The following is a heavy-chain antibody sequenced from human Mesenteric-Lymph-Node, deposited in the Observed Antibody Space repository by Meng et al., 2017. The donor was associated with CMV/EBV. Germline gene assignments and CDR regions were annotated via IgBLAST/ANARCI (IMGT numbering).Heavy chain of an antibody. CDR1: GFTFSSYA. V-gene: IGHV3-48*04. D-gene: IGHD1-20*01. CDR2: ISSGSINT. J-gene: IGHJ3*02. Sequence: GESLKISCAASGFTFSSYAMHWVRQAPGKGLEWVSGISSGSINTYYADSVKGRFTISRDNAKNSLYLQMNSLRAEDSAVYYCASCISATLCAFDIWGQGTMVTVSS. CDR3: ASCISATLCAFDI.